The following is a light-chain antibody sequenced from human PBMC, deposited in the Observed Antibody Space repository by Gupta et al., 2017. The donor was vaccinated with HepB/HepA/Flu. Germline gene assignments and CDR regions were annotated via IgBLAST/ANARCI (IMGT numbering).Light chain of an antibody. CDR3: QHDDNLQGLT. CDR1: QSVSSSY. Sequence: PGERVTLSCRASQSVSSSYLTWYQQKPGQAPRLLIYGASTRATSIPARFSGSGSGTDFTLTIRSLHPEDFAVYYCQHDDNLQGLTFGGGTKLEIK. J-gene: IGKJ4*01. CDR2: GAS. V-gene: IGKV3-7*01.